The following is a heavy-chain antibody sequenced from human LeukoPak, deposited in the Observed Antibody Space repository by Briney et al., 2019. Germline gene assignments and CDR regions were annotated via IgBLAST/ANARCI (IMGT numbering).Heavy chain of an antibody. CDR3: ARDKSSSGWYHY. V-gene: IGHV4-59*01. J-gene: IGHJ4*02. Sequence: PSETLSLTCTVSGGSISGYYWSWIRQPPGKRLEWIGYIYYSGSTNYNPSLKSRVTISVDTSKNQFSLKLSSVTAADTAVYYCARDKSSSGWYHYWGQGTLVTVSS. D-gene: IGHD6-19*01. CDR2: IYYSGST. CDR1: GGSISGYY.